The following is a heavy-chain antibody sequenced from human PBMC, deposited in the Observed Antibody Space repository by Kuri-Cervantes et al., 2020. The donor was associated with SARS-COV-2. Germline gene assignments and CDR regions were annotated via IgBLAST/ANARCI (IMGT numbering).Heavy chain of an antibody. Sequence: GESLKISCAASGFTFSSYAMHWVRQAPGKGLGWVAVISYGGSNKYYADSVKGRFTISRDNSKNTLYLQMNSLRAEDTAVYYCAREYSYDFWSGTLLTDAFDIWGQGTMVTVSS. V-gene: IGHV3-30-3*01. CDR2: ISYGGSNK. J-gene: IGHJ3*02. CDR1: GFTFSSYA. D-gene: IGHD3-3*01. CDR3: AREYSYDFWSGTLLTDAFDI.